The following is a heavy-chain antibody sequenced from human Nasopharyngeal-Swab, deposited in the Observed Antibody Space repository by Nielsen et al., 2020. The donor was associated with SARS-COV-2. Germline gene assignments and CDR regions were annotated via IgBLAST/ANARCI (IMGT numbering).Heavy chain of an antibody. CDR1: GGTFSSYA. J-gene: IGHJ6*02. V-gene: IGHV1-69*04. Sequence: SVKVSCKASGGTFSSYAISWVRQAPGQGLEWMGRIIPILGIANYAQKFQGRVTITADKSTSTAYMELSSLRSEDTAVYYCAGGPGEWLSQYYYYGMDVWGQGTTVTVSS. CDR2: IIPILGIA. D-gene: IGHD3-3*01. CDR3: AGGPGEWLSQYYYYGMDV.